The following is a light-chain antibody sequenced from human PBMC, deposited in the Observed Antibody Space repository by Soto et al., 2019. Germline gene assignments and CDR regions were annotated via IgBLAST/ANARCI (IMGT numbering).Light chain of an antibody. V-gene: IGKV1-39*01. CDR2: DAS. CDR3: QQSDSTPYT. CDR1: QTISTY. J-gene: IGKJ2*01. Sequence: DIQMTQSPSSLSASVGDMVTITCRASQTISTYLNWYQQKPGKAPRLLIYDASSLLSGVPSRFSGSGSGTDFTLTIASLQPEDFSTYYWQQSDSTPYTFGQGTKVEI.